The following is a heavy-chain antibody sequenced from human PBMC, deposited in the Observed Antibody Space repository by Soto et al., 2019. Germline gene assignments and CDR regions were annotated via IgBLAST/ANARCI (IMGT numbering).Heavy chain of an antibody. CDR2: IYYSGST. J-gene: IGHJ5*02. CDR1: GGSISSGDYY. CDR3: ARAVGGYCSGGSCYSGGNWFDP. Sequence: SETLSLTCTVSGGSISSGDYYWSWIRQPPGKGLEWIGYIYYSGSTNYNPSLKSRVTISVDTSKNQFSLKLSSVTAADTAVYYCARAVGGYCSGGSCYSGGNWFDPWGQGTLVTVSS. D-gene: IGHD2-15*01. V-gene: IGHV4-61*08.